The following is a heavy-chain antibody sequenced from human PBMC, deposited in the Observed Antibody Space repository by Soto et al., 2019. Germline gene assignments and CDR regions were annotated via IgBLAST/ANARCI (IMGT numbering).Heavy chain of an antibody. V-gene: IGHV5-51*01. CDR3: AIHSTGYEDS. D-gene: IGHD5-12*01. CDR1: GYIFTSYW. Sequence: PGESLKISCKGSGYIFTSYWIAWVRQMPGKGLGWMGIIYPADSDTRYSPSFQGQVTISGDKSINTAYLQWSSLRASDTAMYYCAIHSTGYEDSWGQGTLVTVSS. CDR2: IYPADSDT. J-gene: IGHJ5*02.